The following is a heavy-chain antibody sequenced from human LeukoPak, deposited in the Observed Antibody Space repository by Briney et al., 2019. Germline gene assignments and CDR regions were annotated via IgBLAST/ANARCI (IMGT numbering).Heavy chain of an antibody. D-gene: IGHD5-18*01. V-gene: IGHV4-39*01. J-gene: IGHJ6*02. CDR2: IYYSGST. CDR3: ASQPRGAEVTYYYYGMDV. Sequence: SETLPLTCTVSGGSISSSSYYWGWIRQPPGKGLEWIASIYYSGSTYYNPSLEGRVTISVDASKNQFSLKLNSVTAADTAVYYCASQPRGAEVTYYYYGMDVWGQGTTVTVSS. CDR1: GGSISSSSYY.